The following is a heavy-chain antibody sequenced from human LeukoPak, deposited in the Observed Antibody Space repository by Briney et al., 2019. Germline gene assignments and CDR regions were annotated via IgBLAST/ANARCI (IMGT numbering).Heavy chain of an antibody. Sequence: GGSLRLSCAASGFTFSSYSMNWVRQAPGKGLEWVSYISSSSTIYYADSVKGRFTISRDNAKNSLYLQMNSLRAEDTAVYYCAKARWDYDSSGYYVFDYWGQGTLVTVSS. CDR3: AKARWDYDSSGYYVFDY. CDR2: ISSSSTI. D-gene: IGHD3-22*01. V-gene: IGHV3-48*01. CDR1: GFTFSSYS. J-gene: IGHJ4*02.